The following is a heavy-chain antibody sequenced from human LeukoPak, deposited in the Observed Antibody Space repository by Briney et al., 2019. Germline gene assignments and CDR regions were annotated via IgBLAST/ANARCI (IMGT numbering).Heavy chain of an antibody. CDR2: IRYDGSTK. CDR3: ARDPEYSSSSGGILDY. CDR1: GFTFSTYG. D-gene: IGHD6-6*01. V-gene: IGHV3-30*02. J-gene: IGHJ4*02. Sequence: GGSLRLSCAASGFTFSTYGMYWVRQAPGKGLEWVAYIRYDGSTKYYADSVKGRFTISRDNSKNTLYLQMNSLRAEDTAVYYCARDPEYSSSSGGILDYWGQGTLVTVSS.